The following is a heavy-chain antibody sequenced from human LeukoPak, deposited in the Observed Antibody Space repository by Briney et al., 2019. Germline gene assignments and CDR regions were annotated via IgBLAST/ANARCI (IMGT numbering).Heavy chain of an antibody. D-gene: IGHD3-22*01. Sequence: SETLSLTCTVAGGSISSYYWSWIRQPAGKGLESIGHISTSGSTNYNPSLKSRVTMSVDTSKNQFSLKLSSVTAADTAVYYCARARGYYRTDAFDIWGQGTMVTVSS. CDR3: ARARGYYRTDAFDI. CDR2: ISTSGST. V-gene: IGHV4-4*07. J-gene: IGHJ3*02. CDR1: GGSISSYY.